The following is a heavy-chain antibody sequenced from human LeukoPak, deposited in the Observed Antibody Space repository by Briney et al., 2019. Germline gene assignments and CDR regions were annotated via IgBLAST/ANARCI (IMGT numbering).Heavy chain of an antibody. Sequence: SGGSLRLSCGASGFTFSSYAMHWVRQAPGKGLEWVAVISYDGSNKDYADSVKGRFTISRGNAKNSLYLQMNSLRAEDTAVYYCAELGITMIGGVWGKGTTVTISS. V-gene: IGHV3-30*04. CDR1: GFTFSSYA. CDR2: ISYDGSNK. CDR3: AELGITMIGGV. D-gene: IGHD3-10*02. J-gene: IGHJ6*04.